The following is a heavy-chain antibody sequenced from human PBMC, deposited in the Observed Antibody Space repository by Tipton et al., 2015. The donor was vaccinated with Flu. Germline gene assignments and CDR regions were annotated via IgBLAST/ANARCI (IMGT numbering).Heavy chain of an antibody. D-gene: IGHD2-2*01. V-gene: IGHV4-59*12. CDR2: IYNNAYT. CDR3: AREPSLGMPDYFDP. Sequence: TLSLTCTVSGGSIGSFYWNWIRQPPGKGLEWIGYIYNNAYTKYNPSLKSRVTISVDTSKKQFSLQLRSVTAADTAVYYCAREPSLGMPDYFDPWGQGTLVTASS. CDR1: GGSIGSFY. J-gene: IGHJ4*02.